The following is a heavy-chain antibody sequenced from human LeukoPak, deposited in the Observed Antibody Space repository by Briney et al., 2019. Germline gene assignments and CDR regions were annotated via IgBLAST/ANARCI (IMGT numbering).Heavy chain of an antibody. D-gene: IGHD2-21*02. CDR1: GYTFTDYY. CDR3: ARDFCGGDCLGDY. CDR2: INPNSGGT. J-gene: IGHJ4*02. V-gene: IGHV1-2*02. Sequence: GASVKVSCKASGYTFTDYYMHWVRQAPGQGLEWMGWINPNSGGTDYAQKFQGRVTMTRAASISTAYMELSRLRSDDTAVYYCARDFCGGDCLGDYWGQGTLVTVSS.